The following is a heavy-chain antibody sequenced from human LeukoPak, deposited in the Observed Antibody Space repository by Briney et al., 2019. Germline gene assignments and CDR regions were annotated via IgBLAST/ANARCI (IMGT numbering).Heavy chain of an antibody. J-gene: IGHJ4*02. CDR2: IIPIFGTA. CDR3: ARVDHRLGEGFDY. Sequence: GASVKVSCKASGGTFSSYAISWVRQAPGQGLEWMGGIIPIFGTANYAQKFQGRVTITADESTSTAYMELSSLRSEDTAVYYCARVDHRLGEGFDYWGQGTLVTVSS. CDR1: GGTFSSYA. D-gene: IGHD3-16*01. V-gene: IGHV1-69*01.